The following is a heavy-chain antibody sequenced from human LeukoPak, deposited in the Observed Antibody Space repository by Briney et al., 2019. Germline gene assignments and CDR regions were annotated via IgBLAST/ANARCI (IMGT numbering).Heavy chain of an antibody. CDR3: ASQYYYGSGSPGAPFDY. J-gene: IGHJ4*02. Sequence: ASVKVSCKASGYTFTSYGISWVRQAPGQGLEWMGWISAYNGNTNYAQKLQGRVTMTRDTSISTAYMELSSLTSDDTAVYYCASQYYYGSGSPGAPFDYWGQGTLVTVSS. V-gene: IGHV1-18*01. D-gene: IGHD3-10*01. CDR2: ISAYNGNT. CDR1: GYTFTSYG.